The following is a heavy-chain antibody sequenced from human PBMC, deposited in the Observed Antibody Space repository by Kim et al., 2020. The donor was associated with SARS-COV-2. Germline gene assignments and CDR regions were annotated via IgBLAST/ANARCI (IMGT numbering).Heavy chain of an antibody. CDR1: GFTFSNAW. Sequence: GGSLRLSCAASGFTFSNAWMSWVRQAPGKGLEWVGRIKSKTDGGTTDYAAPVKGRFTISRDDSKNTLYLQMNSLKTEDTAVYYCTTDPTLDIVVVPAANYYYYGMDVWGQGTTVTVSS. J-gene: IGHJ6*02. CDR2: IKSKTDGGTT. CDR3: TTDPTLDIVVVPAANYYYYGMDV. D-gene: IGHD2-2*01. V-gene: IGHV3-15*01.